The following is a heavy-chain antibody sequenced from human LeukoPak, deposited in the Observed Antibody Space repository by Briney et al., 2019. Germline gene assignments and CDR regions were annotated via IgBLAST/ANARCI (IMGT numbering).Heavy chain of an antibody. D-gene: IGHD6-19*01. CDR3: ARRSGIAVAGAFDY. CDR1: GFTFSSYD. V-gene: IGHV3-23*01. CDR2: ISGSGAST. J-gene: IGHJ4*02. Sequence: GGSLRLSCAASGFTFSSYDMSWVRQAPGMGLEWVSTISGSGASTYYADSVKGRFTISRDNSKNTLYLQMNSLRAEDTAVYYCARRSGIAVAGAFDYWGQGTLVTVSS.